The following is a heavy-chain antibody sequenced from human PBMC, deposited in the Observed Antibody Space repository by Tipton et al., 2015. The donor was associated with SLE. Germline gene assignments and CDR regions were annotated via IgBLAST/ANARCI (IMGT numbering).Heavy chain of an antibody. CDR1: GGSISSGSYY. V-gene: IGHV4-61*02. CDR2: IYTSGST. CDR3: ARGSVNWNYGSGYGMDV. J-gene: IGHJ6*02. Sequence: TLSLTCTVSGGSISSGSYYWSWIRQPAGKGLEWIGRIYTSGSTNYNPSLKSRVTMSVDTSKNQFSLKLSSVTAADTAVYYCARGSVNWNYGSGYGMDVWGQGTRVTVSS. D-gene: IGHD1-7*01.